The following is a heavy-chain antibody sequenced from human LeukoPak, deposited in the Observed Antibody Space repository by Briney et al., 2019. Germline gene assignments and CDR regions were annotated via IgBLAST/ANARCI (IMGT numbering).Heavy chain of an antibody. CDR2: IKSKTDGGTT. CDR3: TTVAYYYDSSGYYYFDY. J-gene: IGHJ4*02. Sequence: GGSLRLSCTVSGFTVSSNSMSWVRQAPGKGLEWVGRIKSKTDGGTTDYAAPVKGRFTISRDDSKNTLYLQMNSLKTEDTAVYYCTTVAYYYDSSGYYYFDYWGQGTLVTVSS. D-gene: IGHD3-22*01. CDR1: GFTVSSNS. V-gene: IGHV3-15*01.